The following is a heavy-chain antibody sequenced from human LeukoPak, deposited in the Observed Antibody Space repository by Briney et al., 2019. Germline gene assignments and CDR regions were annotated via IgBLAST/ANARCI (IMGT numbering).Heavy chain of an antibody. V-gene: IGHV4-59*01. D-gene: IGHD1-14*01. J-gene: IGHJ4*02. CDR2: ISYSGST. CDR3: ARAPPGIGYYFDN. CDR1: GGSISNYY. Sequence: SETLSLTCTVSGGSISNYYWSWIRQPPGKELEWIGDISYSGSTTYKPSLISRVTISVDTSKNQFSLKLNSVTAADTAVYYCARAPPGIGYYFDNWGQGTLATVSS.